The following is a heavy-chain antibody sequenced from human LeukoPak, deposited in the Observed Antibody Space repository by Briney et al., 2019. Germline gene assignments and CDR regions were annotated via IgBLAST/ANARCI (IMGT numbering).Heavy chain of an antibody. CDR2: FSRDGINK. Sequence: PGGSLRLSCAASGFSFTSAAMHWLRQAPGKGLEWVAVFSRDGINKYYADSVKGRFTISRDNSRSTFYLHMNSLRPGDTALYYCATGKLDASGFDFMLPFWGQGTLVTVSS. CDR1: GFSFTSAA. V-gene: IGHV3-30-3*01. J-gene: IGHJ4*02. CDR3: ATGKLDASGFDFMLPF. D-gene: IGHD5-12*01.